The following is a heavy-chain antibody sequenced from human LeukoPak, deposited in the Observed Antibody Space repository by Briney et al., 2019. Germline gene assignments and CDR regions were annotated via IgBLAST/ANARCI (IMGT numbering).Heavy chain of an antibody. Sequence: GGSLRLSCAASGFTFSSYSMNWVRQAPGKGLEWVPSISSSSSYIYYADSVKGRFTISRDNAKNSLYLQMNSLRAEDTAVYYCASDGVVVAASDAFDIWGQGTMVTVSS. D-gene: IGHD2-15*01. CDR2: ISSSSSYI. J-gene: IGHJ3*02. CDR3: ASDGVVVAASDAFDI. V-gene: IGHV3-21*01. CDR1: GFTFSSYS.